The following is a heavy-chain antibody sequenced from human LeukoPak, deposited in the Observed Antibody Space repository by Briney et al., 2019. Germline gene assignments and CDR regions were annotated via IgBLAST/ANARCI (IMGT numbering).Heavy chain of an antibody. J-gene: IGHJ6*02. CDR1: GFTFTSYE. V-gene: IGHV3-48*03. Sequence: PGGSLRLSCAASGFTFTSYEMNWVRQAPGKGLEWVSYISSSGSTIYYADSVKGRFTISRDNAKNSLYLQMNSLRAEDTAVYYCARGTTVTDYYYYYGMDVWGQGTTVTVSS. D-gene: IGHD4-11*01. CDR2: ISSSGSTI. CDR3: ARGTTVTDYYYYYGMDV.